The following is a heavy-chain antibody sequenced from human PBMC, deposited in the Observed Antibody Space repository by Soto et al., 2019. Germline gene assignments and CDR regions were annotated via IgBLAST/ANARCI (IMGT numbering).Heavy chain of an antibody. J-gene: IGHJ4*02. D-gene: IGHD3-10*02. CDR3: ARSYVQNRPIDY. V-gene: IGHV1-46*01. CDR1: GYTLTAYY. Sequence: QVQLVQSGAEVKKPGASVKVSCKASGYTLTAYYIHWVRQAPGQGREWMGIMNPGDGSTRYAQMLQDRATMTRDTSTSTIYMELSSLRSEDTAVYYCARSYVQNRPIDYWGQGALVTVSS. CDR2: MNPGDGST.